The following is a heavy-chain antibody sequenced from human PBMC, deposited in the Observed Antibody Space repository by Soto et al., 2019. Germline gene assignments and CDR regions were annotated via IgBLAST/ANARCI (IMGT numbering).Heavy chain of an antibody. Sequence: GESLRVSCRGSGYSFTDYGSAWVRQMPGKGLEWMGIIYPSDSDIRYSPSFQGQVTISADKSISTAYLQWTSLKTSDTAMYYCARVPSVVTPGNDYFGLDVWGQGTTVTVSS. CDR1: GYSFTDYG. J-gene: IGHJ6*02. CDR3: ARVPSVVTPGNDYFGLDV. CDR2: IYPSDSDI. D-gene: IGHD3-16*01. V-gene: IGHV5-51*01.